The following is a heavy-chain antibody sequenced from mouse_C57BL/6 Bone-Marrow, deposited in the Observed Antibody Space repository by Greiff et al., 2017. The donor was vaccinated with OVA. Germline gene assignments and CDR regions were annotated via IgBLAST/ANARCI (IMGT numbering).Heavy chain of an antibody. CDR1: GFTFSDYY. V-gene: IGHV5-12*01. D-gene: IGHD4-1*01. CDR3: ARHELGFDY. Sequence: DVQLVESGGGLVQPGGSLKLSCAASGFTFSDYYMYWVRQTPEKRLEWVAYISNGGGSTYYPDTVKGRFTISRDNAKNTLYLQMSRLKSEDTAMYYCARHELGFDYWGQGTTLTVSS. CDR2: ISNGGGST. J-gene: IGHJ2*01.